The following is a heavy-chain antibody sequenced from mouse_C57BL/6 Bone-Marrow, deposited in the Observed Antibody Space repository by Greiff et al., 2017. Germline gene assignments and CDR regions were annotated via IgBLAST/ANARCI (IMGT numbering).Heavy chain of an antibody. CDR3: GRGYSNYYYAMGY. J-gene: IGHJ4*01. CDR1: GYTFTTYP. D-gene: IGHD2-5*01. Sequence: QVQLQQSGAELVKPGASVKMSCKASGYTFTTYPIEWMKQNHGKSLEWIGNFHPYNDDTKYNEKFKGKATLTVEKSSSTVYLGLSRLASDDSAVDCCGRGYSNYYYAMGYWGQGTSVTVSS. CDR2: FHPYNDDT. V-gene: IGHV1-47*01.